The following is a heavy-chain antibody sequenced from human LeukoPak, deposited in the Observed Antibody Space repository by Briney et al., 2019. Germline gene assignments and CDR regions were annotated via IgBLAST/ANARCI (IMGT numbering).Heavy chain of an antibody. Sequence: PSGTLSLTCAVSGASISSRNWWWSWVRQPPGKGLEWIGEIYHSGSTNYNPSLKSRVTISVDKSKNQFSLKLSSVTAADTAVYYCARDHVGAAGTLGYWGQGTLVTVSS. CDR1: GASISSRNW. CDR2: IYHSGST. J-gene: IGHJ4*02. D-gene: IGHD6-13*01. CDR3: ARDHVGAAGTLGY. V-gene: IGHV4-4*02.